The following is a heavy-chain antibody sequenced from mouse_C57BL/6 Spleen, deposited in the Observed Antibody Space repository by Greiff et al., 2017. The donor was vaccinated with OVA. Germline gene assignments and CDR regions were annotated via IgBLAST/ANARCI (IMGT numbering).Heavy chain of an antibody. D-gene: IGHD1-1*01. Sequence: VKLQESGPELVKPGASVKISCKASGYAFSSSWMNWVKQRPGKGLEWIGRIYPGDGDTNYNGKFKGKATLTADKSSSTAYMQLSSLTSEDSAVYFCAASYYYGSSPRYWYFDVWGTGTTVTVSS. CDR2: IYPGDGDT. CDR3: AASYYYGSSPRYWYFDV. J-gene: IGHJ1*03. CDR1: GYAFSSSW. V-gene: IGHV1-82*01.